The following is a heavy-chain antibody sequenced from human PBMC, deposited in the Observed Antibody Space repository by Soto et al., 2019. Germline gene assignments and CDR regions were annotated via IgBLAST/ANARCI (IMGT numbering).Heavy chain of an antibody. D-gene: IGHD3-3*01. CDR3: ARPQEYYDFWSGPVQF. CDR2: INSDGSST. J-gene: IGHJ4*02. Sequence: PGGSLRLSCAASGFTFSSYWMHWARQAPGKGLVWVSRINSDGSSTSYADSVKGRFTISRDNAKNTLYLQMNSLRAEDTAVYYCARPQEYYDFWSGPVQFWGQGTLVTVSS. CDR1: GFTFSSYW. V-gene: IGHV3-74*01.